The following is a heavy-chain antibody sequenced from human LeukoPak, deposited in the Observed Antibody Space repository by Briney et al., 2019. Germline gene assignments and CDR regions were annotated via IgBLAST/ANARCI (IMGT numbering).Heavy chain of an antibody. CDR2: IYPDDSDT. Sequence: GESLKISCKGSGYSFTSYWIGWVRQMSGKGLEGMGIIYPDDSDTRYSPSFQGQVTISADKSISTAYLQWSSLKASDTAMYYCARVPGGRDGNNFVDYWGQGTLVTVSS. V-gene: IGHV5-51*01. CDR3: ARVPGGRDGNNFVDY. J-gene: IGHJ4*02. CDR1: GYSFTSYW. D-gene: IGHD5-24*01.